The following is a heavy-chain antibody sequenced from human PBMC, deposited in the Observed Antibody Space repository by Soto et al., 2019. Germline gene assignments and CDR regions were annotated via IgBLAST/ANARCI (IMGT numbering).Heavy chain of an antibody. D-gene: IGHD2-15*01. CDR1: GYTFTSYG. CDR3: ARAYCSGGSCYSGMDV. J-gene: IGHJ6*02. Sequence: QVQLVQSGAEVKKPGASVKVSCKASGYTFTSYGISWVRQAPGQGLEWMGWISAYNGNTNYAQKLQGRVTMTTVTSTSTAYMELRSLRSDDTAVYYCARAYCSGGSCYSGMDVWGQGTTVTVSS. CDR2: ISAYNGNT. V-gene: IGHV1-18*01.